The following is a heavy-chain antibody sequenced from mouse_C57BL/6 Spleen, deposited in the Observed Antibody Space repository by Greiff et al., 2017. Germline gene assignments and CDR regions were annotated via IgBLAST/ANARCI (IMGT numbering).Heavy chain of an antibody. CDR2: IDPETGGT. CDR3: TRRDYYGSSFWYFDV. V-gene: IGHV1-15*01. D-gene: IGHD1-1*01. J-gene: IGHJ1*03. Sequence: QVQLQQSGAELVRPGASVTLSCKASGYTFTDYEMHWVKQTPVHGLEWIGAIDPETGGTAYNQKFKGKAILTAAKSSSTAYMGLRSLTSEDSAVYYCTRRDYYGSSFWYFDVWGTGTTVTVSS. CDR1: GYTFTDYE.